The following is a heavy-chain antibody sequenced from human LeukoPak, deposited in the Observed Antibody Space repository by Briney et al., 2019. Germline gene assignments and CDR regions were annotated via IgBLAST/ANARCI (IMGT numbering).Heavy chain of an antibody. CDR1: GFTFSSYA. D-gene: IGHD3-9*01. J-gene: IGHJ6*02. CDR3: AKDAATKYYDILTGYYSGHRAHHYGMDV. CDR2: ISGSGGST. V-gene: IGHV3-23*01. Sequence: GGSLRLSCAASGFTFSSYAMSWVRQAPGKGLEWVSAISGSGGSTYYADSVKGRFTISRDNSKNTLYLQMNSLRAEDTAAYYCAKDAATKYYDILTGYYSGHRAHHYGMDVWGQGTTVTVSS.